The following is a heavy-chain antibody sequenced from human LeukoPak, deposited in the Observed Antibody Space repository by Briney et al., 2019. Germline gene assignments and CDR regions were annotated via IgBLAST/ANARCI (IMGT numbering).Heavy chain of an antibody. Sequence: SETLSLTCTVSGGSISSSSYYWGWIRQPPGKGLEWIGSIYYSGSTYYNPSLKSRVTISVDTSKNQFSLKLSSVTAADTAVYYCARDRDGRGATARAYDYWGQGTLVTVSS. V-gene: IGHV4-39*07. J-gene: IGHJ4*02. CDR1: GGSISSSSYY. D-gene: IGHD1-26*01. CDR3: ARDRDGRGATARAYDY. CDR2: IYYSGST.